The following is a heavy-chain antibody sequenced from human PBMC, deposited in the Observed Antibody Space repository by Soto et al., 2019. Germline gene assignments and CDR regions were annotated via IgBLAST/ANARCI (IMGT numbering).Heavy chain of an antibody. J-gene: IGHJ4*02. D-gene: IGHD1-7*01. V-gene: IGHV3-23*01. Sequence: EVQLLESGGGLVQPGGSLRLSCAASGFKFTSYAMSWVRQGPGKGLELVSGISGGGGTTYYPDSVKGRFTISRDNSKNTVYLQINSLRADDTAVYYCAKASGTVRGYFDFWGQGILVTVSS. CDR1: GFKFTSYA. CDR2: ISGGGGTT. CDR3: AKASGTVRGYFDF.